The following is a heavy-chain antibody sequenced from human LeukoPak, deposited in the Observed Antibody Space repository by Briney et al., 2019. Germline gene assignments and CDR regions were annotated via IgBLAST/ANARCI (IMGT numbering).Heavy chain of an antibody. CDR1: GFTFSGYW. CDR2: IKEDETVK. Sequence: GGSLRLSCAASGFTFSGYWMSWVRQAPGKGLEWVATIKEDETVKVYVESVEGRFTISRDNAKNSLYLQMNSLRAEDTAVYYCARAALGYSSSWYVGYFQHWGQGTLVTVSS. V-gene: IGHV3-7*01. CDR3: ARAALGYSSSWYVGYFQH. J-gene: IGHJ1*01. D-gene: IGHD6-13*01.